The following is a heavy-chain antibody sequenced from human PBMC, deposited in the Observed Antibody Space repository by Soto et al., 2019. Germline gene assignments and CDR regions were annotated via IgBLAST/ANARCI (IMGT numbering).Heavy chain of an antibody. CDR3: AREGGSYSYDMFDY. V-gene: IGHV4-61*01. Sequence: QVQLQESGPGLVKPSETLSLTCTVSGGSVSSGSYYWSWMRQPPGKGLEWIGYIYYSGSTNYNPALTGRVTLAVDPSKTQFPLKRSSAPAADTAVYYCAREGGSYSYDMFDYWGQGTLVTVSS. J-gene: IGHJ4*02. CDR2: IYYSGST. D-gene: IGHD5-18*01. CDR1: GGSVSSGSYY.